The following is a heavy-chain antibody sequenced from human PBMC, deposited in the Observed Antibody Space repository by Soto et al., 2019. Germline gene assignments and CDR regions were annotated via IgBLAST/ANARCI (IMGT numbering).Heavy chain of an antibody. D-gene: IGHD1-26*01. V-gene: IGHV3-48*02. CDR3: ARGPTRALDY. CDR2: ISSSSRTI. Sequence: EVQLVDSGGGLVQPGGSLRLSCAASGFTFSSYTMNWVRQAPGKGLEWISYISSSSRTIYYADSVKGRFTISRDNAQNSLYVQMTSLREEDTAVYYCARGPTRALDYWGQGTLVTVSS. CDR1: GFTFSSYT. J-gene: IGHJ4*02.